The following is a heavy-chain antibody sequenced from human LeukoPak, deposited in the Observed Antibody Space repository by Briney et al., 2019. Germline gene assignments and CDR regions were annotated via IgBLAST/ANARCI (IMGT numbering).Heavy chain of an antibody. CDR1: GGSISSYY. CDR3: ARLGYCSGGSCYSAAFDI. D-gene: IGHD2-15*01. V-gene: IGHV4-4*07. Sequence: SETLSLTCTVSGGSISSYYWSWIRQPAGKGLEWIGRIYTSGSTNYYPSLKSRVTISVDTSKNQFSLKLSSVTAADTAVYYCARLGYCSGGSCYSAAFDIWGQGTMVTVSS. CDR2: IYTSGST. J-gene: IGHJ3*02.